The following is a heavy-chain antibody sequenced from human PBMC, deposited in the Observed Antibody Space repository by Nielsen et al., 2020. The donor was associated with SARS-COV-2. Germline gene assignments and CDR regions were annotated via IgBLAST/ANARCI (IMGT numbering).Heavy chain of an antibody. V-gene: IGHV4-39*01. J-gene: IGHJ6*02. CDR2: IYYSGST. Sequence: GSLRLSCTVSGGSISSSSYYWGWIRQPPGKGLEWIGSIYYSGSTYYNPSLKSRVTISVDTSKNQFSLKLSSVTAADTAVYYCASGEVRGVITHYYYYYGMDVWGQGTTVTVSS. CDR3: ASGEVRGVITHYYYYYGMDV. D-gene: IGHD3-10*01. CDR1: GGSISSSSYY.